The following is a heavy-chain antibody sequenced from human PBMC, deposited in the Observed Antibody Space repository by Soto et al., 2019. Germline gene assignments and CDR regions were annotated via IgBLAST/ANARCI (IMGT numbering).Heavy chain of an antibody. V-gene: IGHV3-53*01. CDR2: LYIADGA. CDR1: GFTVNGKKY. Sequence: GSLRLYCAASGFTVNGKKYITWVRQAPGKGLEWVSALYIADGAFYADSVKGRFTVSIDSSKNTVYLQMNNLSPEDTAVYYCATWLLREHAFDIWGLGTMVTVS. J-gene: IGHJ3*02. CDR3: ATWLLREHAFDI. D-gene: IGHD2-15*01.